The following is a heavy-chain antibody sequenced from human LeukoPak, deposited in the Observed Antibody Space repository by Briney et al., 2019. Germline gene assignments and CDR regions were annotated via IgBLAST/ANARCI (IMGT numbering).Heavy chain of an antibody. J-gene: IGHJ4*02. D-gene: IGHD5-18*01. CDR2: INHSGST. CDR3: ARGLRRGYSYGHTIDY. V-gene: IGHV4-34*01. Sequence: PSETLSLTCAVYGGSFSGYYWSWIRQPPGEGLEWIGEINHSGSTNYNPSLKSRVTISVDTSKNQFSLKLSSVTAADTAVYYCARGLRRGYSYGHTIDYWGQGTLVTVSS. CDR1: GGSFSGYY.